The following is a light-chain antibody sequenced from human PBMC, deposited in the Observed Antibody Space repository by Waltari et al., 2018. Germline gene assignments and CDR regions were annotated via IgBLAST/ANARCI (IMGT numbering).Light chain of an antibody. V-gene: IGLV2-14*03. CDR3: SSSTFTTLI. J-gene: IGLJ2*01. CDR1: SSDLGAYDY. CDR2: DVS. Sequence: QSALTQPASVSGSPGQSITISCTGTSSDLGAYDYVSWYQQHPGKAPKLMIYDVSSRPSGVSNRFSGSKSGNTASLTISGLQTEDEADYYCSSSTFTTLIFGGGTKLTVL.